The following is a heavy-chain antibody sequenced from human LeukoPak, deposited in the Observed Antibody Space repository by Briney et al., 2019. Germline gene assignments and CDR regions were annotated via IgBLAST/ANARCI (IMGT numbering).Heavy chain of an antibody. CDR1: GFTFSSYW. V-gene: IGHV3-7*01. J-gene: IGHJ6*02. CDR3: ARYEDSGYRFYYYYYGMDV. D-gene: IGHD2-2*02. CDR2: IKQDGSEK. Sequence: GGSLRLSCAASGFTFSSYWMSWVRQAPGKGLEWVANIKQDGSEKYYVDSVKGRFTISRDNAKNSLYLQMNSLRAEDTAVYYCARYEDSGYRFYYYYYGMDVWGQGTTVTVSS.